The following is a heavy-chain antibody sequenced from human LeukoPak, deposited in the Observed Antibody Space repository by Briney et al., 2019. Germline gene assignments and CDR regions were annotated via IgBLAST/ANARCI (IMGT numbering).Heavy chain of an antibody. J-gene: IGHJ3*01. Sequence: SETLSLTCAVYGGSFSGYYWSWIRQPPGKGLEWIGSIYYSGSTYYNPSLKSRVTISVDTSKNQFSLKLSSVTAADTAVYYCAGDYYDSSGPPSWGQGTMVTVSS. CDR1: GGSFSGYY. CDR3: AGDYYDSSGPPS. D-gene: IGHD3-22*01. CDR2: IYYSGST. V-gene: IGHV4-34*01.